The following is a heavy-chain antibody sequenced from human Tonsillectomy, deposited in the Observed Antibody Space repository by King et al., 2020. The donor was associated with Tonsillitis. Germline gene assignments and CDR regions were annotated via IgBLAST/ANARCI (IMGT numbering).Heavy chain of an antibody. CDR3: TRNSLYYYDSSGYYRGGAPDF. CDR2: IRSKAYGGTT. V-gene: IGHV3-49*03. J-gene: IGHJ4*02. Sequence: QLVQSGGGLVQPGRSLRLSCTASGFTFGDYAMSWFRQAPGKGLEWVGFIRSKAYGGTTEYAASVKGRFTISRDDSKSIAYLQMNSLKTEDTAVYYYTRNSLYYYDSSGYYRGGAPDFWGQGTLVTVSS. D-gene: IGHD3-22*01. CDR1: GFTFGDYA.